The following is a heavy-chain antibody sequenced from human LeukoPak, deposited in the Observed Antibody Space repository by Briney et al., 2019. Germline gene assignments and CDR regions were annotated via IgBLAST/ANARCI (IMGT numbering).Heavy chain of an antibody. CDR1: GFTFSSFA. D-gene: IGHD1-1*01. V-gene: IGHV3-30-3*01. Sequence: GGSLRLSCAASGFTFSSFAMHWVRQAPGKGLEWVAVIADDGTITYYADSVKGRFTISRDNSKNTLYLQMNSLRTEDTAFYYCARDGAIAAGTAQHWGQGALVTVSS. CDR2: IADDGTIT. CDR3: ARDGAIAAGTAQH. J-gene: IGHJ1*01.